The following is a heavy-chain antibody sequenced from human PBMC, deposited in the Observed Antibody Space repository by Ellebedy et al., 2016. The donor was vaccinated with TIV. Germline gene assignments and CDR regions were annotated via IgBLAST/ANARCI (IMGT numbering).Heavy chain of an antibody. CDR2: IYSGDRA. CDR1: GFTVSRKY. Sequence: PGGSLRLSCAASGFTVSRKYMSWVRQAPGKGLEWVSLIYSGDRAYYADSVRGRFTISRDNFKNTLYIQMNSLRDEDTAVYYCARDGYCTGGTCYYYSGMDVWGPGTTVTVSS. J-gene: IGHJ6*02. V-gene: IGHV3-66*01. D-gene: IGHD2-8*02. CDR3: ARDGYCTGGTCYYYSGMDV.